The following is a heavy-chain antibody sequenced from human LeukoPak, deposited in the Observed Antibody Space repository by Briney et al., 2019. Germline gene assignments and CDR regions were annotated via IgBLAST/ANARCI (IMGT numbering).Heavy chain of an antibody. J-gene: IGHJ4*02. Sequence: GGSLRLSCTASGFTFRNYAMHWLRQAPGKGLEWVAVISYEGSDKYYADSVKGRFTISRDNSKNTLFVQMNSLRAEDTAVYYCARDRHIVATMLDYWGQGTLVTVSS. V-gene: IGHV3-30-3*01. CDR1: GFTFRNYA. CDR2: ISYEGSDK. D-gene: IGHD5-12*01. CDR3: ARDRHIVATMLDY.